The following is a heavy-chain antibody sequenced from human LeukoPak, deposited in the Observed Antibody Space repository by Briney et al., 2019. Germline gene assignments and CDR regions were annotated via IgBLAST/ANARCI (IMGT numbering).Heavy chain of an antibody. CDR3: AREVGGNLGDAFDI. V-gene: IGHV3-74*03. D-gene: IGHD4-23*01. Sequence: GGSLRLSCAASGFTFSNYWMHWVRQAPGKGLVWVSRINSDGSTATYADSVKGRFTTSRDNAKKTLYAQMNSLRAEDTAVYYCAREVGGNLGDAFDIWGQGTMVTVSS. J-gene: IGHJ3*02. CDR1: GFTFSNYW. CDR2: INSDGSTA.